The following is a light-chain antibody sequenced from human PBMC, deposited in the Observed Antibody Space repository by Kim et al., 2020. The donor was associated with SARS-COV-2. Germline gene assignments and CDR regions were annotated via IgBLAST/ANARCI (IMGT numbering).Light chain of an antibody. CDR3: QKYNGAPWT. Sequence: DIQMTQSPSSLSASVGDRLTITCRASHGISNDLAWYQQKPGKVPKLLIFAASALQSGVPSRFSGSGSGTDFTLTISSLQPEDVATYYCQKYNGAPWTFGQGTKVDIK. J-gene: IGKJ1*01. CDR1: HGISND. V-gene: IGKV1-27*01. CDR2: AAS.